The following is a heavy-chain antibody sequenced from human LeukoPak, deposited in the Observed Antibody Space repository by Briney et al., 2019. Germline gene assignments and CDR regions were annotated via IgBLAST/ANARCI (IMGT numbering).Heavy chain of an antibody. CDR2: ISSSGSTI. CDR1: GFTFSDYY. Sequence: PGGSLRLSCAASGFTFSDYYMSWIRQAPGKGLEWVSYISSSGSTIYYADSVKGRFTISRDNAKNSLYLQMNSLRAEDTAVYYCARTARYSSGRDAFDIWGQGAMVTVSS. CDR3: ARTARYSSGRDAFDI. V-gene: IGHV3-11*04. D-gene: IGHD6-19*01. J-gene: IGHJ3*02.